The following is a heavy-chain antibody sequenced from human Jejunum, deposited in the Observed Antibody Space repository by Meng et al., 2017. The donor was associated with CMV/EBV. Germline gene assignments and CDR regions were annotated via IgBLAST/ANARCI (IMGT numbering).Heavy chain of an antibody. J-gene: IGHJ4*02. CDR3: AQTGAGY. V-gene: IGHV3-74*01. CDR2: INPDGSST. CDR1: GFTFSSYW. Sequence: SLRLSCAASGFTFSSYWMHWVRQAPGKGLVWVSRINPDGSSTAYADSVKGRFTISRDNAKNTLYLQVHSLRAEDTAVYYCAQTGAGYWGQGTLVTAPQ.